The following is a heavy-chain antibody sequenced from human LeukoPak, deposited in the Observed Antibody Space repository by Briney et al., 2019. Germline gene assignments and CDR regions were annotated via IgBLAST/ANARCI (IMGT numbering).Heavy chain of an antibody. Sequence: GESLKISCKGSGYSFTSYWIGWVRPMPGKGLELMGIIYPADSDTRYSTSFQGQVTISADKSISTAYLQWSSLKASDTAMYYCARQGSGYSPTYYYYMDVWGKGTTVTISS. J-gene: IGHJ6*03. CDR2: IYPADSDT. CDR3: ARQGSGYSPTYYYYMDV. CDR1: GYSFTSYW. V-gene: IGHV5-51*01. D-gene: IGHD5-18*01.